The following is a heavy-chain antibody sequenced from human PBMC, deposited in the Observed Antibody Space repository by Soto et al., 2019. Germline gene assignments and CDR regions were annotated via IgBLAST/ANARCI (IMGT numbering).Heavy chain of an antibody. J-gene: IGHJ4*02. CDR2: IFSAGMT. D-gene: IGHD1-1*01. CDR1: GFTVKGNY. V-gene: IGHV3-53*01. Sequence: EVQLVQSGGGLIQPGGSLRLSCAPSGFTVKGNYVGWARQASGKGMEWVSIIFSAGMTYYTDSVKGRFTVSKDISKNTLSLQMNSLRADYTAVYFCAGASNYNYAFEYWGLGTPVTVSS. CDR3: AGASNYNYAFEY.